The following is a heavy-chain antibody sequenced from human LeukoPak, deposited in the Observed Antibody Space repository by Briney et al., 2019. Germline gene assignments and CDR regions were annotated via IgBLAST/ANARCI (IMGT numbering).Heavy chain of an antibody. D-gene: IGHD3-10*01. CDR2: INTNTGNP. Sequence: ASVKVSCKASGGTFNSHVINWVRQAPGQGLEWMGWINTNTGNPTYAQGFTGRFVFSLDTSVSTAYLQISSLKAEDTAVYYCARDRVLLWFGESYYFDYWGQGTLVTVSS. J-gene: IGHJ4*02. CDR3: ARDRVLLWFGESYYFDY. CDR1: GGTFNSHV. V-gene: IGHV7-4-1*02.